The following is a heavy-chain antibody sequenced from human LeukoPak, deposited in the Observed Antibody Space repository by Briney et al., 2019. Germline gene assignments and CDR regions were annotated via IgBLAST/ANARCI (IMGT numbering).Heavy chain of an antibody. D-gene: IGHD1-14*01. J-gene: IGHJ4*02. V-gene: IGHV1-24*01. CDR2: FDPGDGET. CDR3: ARDDKAGYYFDY. CDR1: GYTLTELS. Sequence: ASVKVSCKVSGYTLTELSMHWVRQAPGKGLEWMGGFDPGDGETIYAQKFQGRVTITTDESTSTAYMELSSLRSEDTAVYHCARDDKAGYYFDYWGQGTLVTVSS.